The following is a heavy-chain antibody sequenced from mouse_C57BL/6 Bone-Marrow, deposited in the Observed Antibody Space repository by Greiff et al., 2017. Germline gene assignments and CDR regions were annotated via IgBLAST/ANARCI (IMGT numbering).Heavy chain of an antibody. CDR3: ARDYGSSFYWYFDV. J-gene: IGHJ1*03. CDR2: ISSGSSTF. CDR1: GFTFSDYG. D-gene: IGHD1-1*01. V-gene: IGHV5-17*01. Sequence: EVKLMESGGGLVKPGGSLKLSCAASGFTFSDYGMHWVRQAPEKGLEWVAYISSGSSTFYYADTVKGRFTISRDNAKNTLFLQMTSLRSEDTAMYYCARDYGSSFYWYFDVWGTGTTVTVSS.